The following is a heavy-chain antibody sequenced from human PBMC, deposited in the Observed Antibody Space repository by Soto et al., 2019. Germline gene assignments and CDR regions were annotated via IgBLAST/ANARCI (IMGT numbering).Heavy chain of an antibody. CDR3: ARDAHDYGDYYHYYGMDV. D-gene: IGHD4-17*01. CDR1: GFTFSDYY. Sequence: PGGSLRLSCAASGFTFSDYYMSWIRQAPGKGLEWVSYISSSGSTIYYADSVKGRFTISRDNAKNSLYLQMNSLRAEDTAVYYCARDAHDYGDYYHYYGMDVWGQGTTVTVSS. J-gene: IGHJ6*02. V-gene: IGHV3-11*01. CDR2: ISSSGSTI.